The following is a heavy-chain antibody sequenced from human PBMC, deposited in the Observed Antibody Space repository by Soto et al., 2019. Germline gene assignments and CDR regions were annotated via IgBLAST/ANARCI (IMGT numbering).Heavy chain of an antibody. CDR1: GFTFNAYW. CDR3: TRVGYLRTVDY. Sequence: GGSLRLSCAASGFTFNAYWMSWVRQTPGKGVEWVADISGDGSRNYSVDSVKGQFTISRDDSKSIAYLQMNSLKTEDTAVYYCTRVGYLRTVDYWGQGTLVTVSS. CDR2: ISGDGSRN. V-gene: IGHV3-7*03. D-gene: IGHD6-25*01. J-gene: IGHJ4*02.